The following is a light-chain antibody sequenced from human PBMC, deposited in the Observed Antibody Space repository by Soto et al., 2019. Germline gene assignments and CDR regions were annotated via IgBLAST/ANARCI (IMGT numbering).Light chain of an antibody. Sequence: EIVLTQSPGTLSLSPGERATLSCRASQSVSSSYLAWYQQKPGQAPRLLIYDASSRATGIPDRFSGSGSGADFTLTISSLEPVDFAVYYCQQYGSSPLTFGGGTKVEIK. CDR3: QQYGSSPLT. V-gene: IGKV3-20*01. CDR1: QSVSSSY. CDR2: DAS. J-gene: IGKJ4*01.